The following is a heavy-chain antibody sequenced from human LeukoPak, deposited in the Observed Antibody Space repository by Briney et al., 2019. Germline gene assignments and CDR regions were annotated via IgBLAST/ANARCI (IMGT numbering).Heavy chain of an antibody. CDR2: IYYSGST. D-gene: IGHD6-13*01. CDR1: GGSISSYY. Sequence: SETLSLTCTVSGGSISSYYWSWIRQPPGKGLEWIGYIYYSGSTNYNPSLKSRVTISVDTSKNQFSLKLSSVTAADTAVYYCARAFRSWPDYYYYGMDVWGQGTTVTVSS. V-gene: IGHV4-59*01. CDR3: ARAFRSWPDYYYYGMDV. J-gene: IGHJ6*02.